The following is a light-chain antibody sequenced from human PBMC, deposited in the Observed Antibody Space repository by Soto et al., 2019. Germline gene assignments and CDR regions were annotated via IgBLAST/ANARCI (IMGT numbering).Light chain of an antibody. CDR3: QQRSNWPPIT. CDR1: QSVSSSY. J-gene: IGKJ5*01. CDR2: DAS. V-gene: IGKV3D-20*02. Sequence: IVLTQSPGILSLSPGERATLSCRASQSVSSSYLAWYQQKPGQAPRLLIYDASNRATGIPARFSGSGSGTDFTLTISSLEPEDFAVYYCQQRSNWPPITFGQGTRLEIK.